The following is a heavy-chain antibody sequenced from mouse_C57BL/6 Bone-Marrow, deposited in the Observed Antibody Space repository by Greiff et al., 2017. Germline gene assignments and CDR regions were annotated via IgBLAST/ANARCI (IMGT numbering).Heavy chain of an antibody. CDR1: GYTFTDYY. CDR3: ASSLYYGSSYWYFDV. CDR2: INPNNGGT. V-gene: IGHV1-26*01. Sequence: EVQLQQSGPELVKPGASVKISCKASGYTFTDYYMNWVKQSHGKSLEWIGDINPNNGGTSYKQKFKGKATLTVDKSSSTAYMELRILTSEDSSVYYCASSLYYGSSYWYFDVWGTGTTVTVSS. J-gene: IGHJ1*03. D-gene: IGHD1-1*01.